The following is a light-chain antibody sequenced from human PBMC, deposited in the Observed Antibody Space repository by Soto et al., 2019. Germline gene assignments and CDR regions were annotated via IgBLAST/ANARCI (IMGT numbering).Light chain of an antibody. CDR3: CSYAGSSIVV. CDR1: SSDVGSYKL. Sequence: QSALTQPASVSGSPGQSITISCTGTSSDVGSYKLVSWYQQYPGKAPKLMIYEGSKRPSGVSNRFSGSKSGNTASLTISGLQAEDEADYYCCSYAGSSIVVFGGGTKVTVL. V-gene: IGLV2-23*01. CDR2: EGS. J-gene: IGLJ2*01.